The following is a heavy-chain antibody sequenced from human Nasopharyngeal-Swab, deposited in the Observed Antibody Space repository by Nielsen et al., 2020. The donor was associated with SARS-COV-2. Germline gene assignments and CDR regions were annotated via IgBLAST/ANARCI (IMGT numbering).Heavy chain of an antibody. D-gene: IGHD3-10*01. V-gene: IGHV1-2*05. Sequence: ASVKVSCKASGYTFTGYYMHWVRQAPGQGLEWMGRINPNSGGTNYAQKFQGRVTMTRDTSISTAYMELSRLRSDDTVVYYCARGLMEYGSGSYEDEEWFDPWGQGILVTVSS. CDR1: GYTFTGYY. CDR2: INPNSGGT. CDR3: ARGLMEYGSGSYEDEEWFDP. J-gene: IGHJ5*02.